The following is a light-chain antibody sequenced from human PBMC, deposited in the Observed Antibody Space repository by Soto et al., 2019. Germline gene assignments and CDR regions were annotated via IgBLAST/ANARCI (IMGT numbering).Light chain of an antibody. Sequence: DVQMTQSPSSLSASVGDXVTITCRASQSINNWLAWYQQKPGKAPKFLIYDASTLETGVPSRFSGSASGTEFTLTISGLQPEDVASYYCQQYDTYPLTFCGGTKVDIK. CDR2: DAS. CDR1: QSINNW. CDR3: QQYDTYPLT. J-gene: IGKJ4*01. V-gene: IGKV1-5*01.